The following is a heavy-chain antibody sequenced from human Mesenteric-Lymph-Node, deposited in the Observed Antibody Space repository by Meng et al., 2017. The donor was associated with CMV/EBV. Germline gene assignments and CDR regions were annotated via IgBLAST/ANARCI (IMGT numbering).Heavy chain of an antibody. CDR1: GGSISSSSYY. CDR3: ARGGGSYYYYYGMDV. D-gene: IGHD1-26*01. V-gene: IGHV4-39*07. CDR2: IYYSGST. Sequence: SETLSLTCTVSGGSISSSSYYWGWIRQPPGKGREWIGSIYYSGSTYYNPSLKSRVTISVDTSKNQFSLKLSSVTAADTAVYYCARGGGSYYYYYGMDVWGQGTTVTVSS. J-gene: IGHJ6*02.